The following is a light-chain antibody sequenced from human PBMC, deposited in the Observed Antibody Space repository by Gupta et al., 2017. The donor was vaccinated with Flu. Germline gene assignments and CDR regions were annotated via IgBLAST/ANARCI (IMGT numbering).Light chain of an antibody. CDR3: MQALQTQYS. CDR1: QSLLHSNGYNY. Sequence: TPGEPASISCRSSQSLLHSNGYNYLDWYLQKPGQSPQLLIYLGSNRASGVPDRFSGSGSGTDFTLKISRVEAEDVGVYYCMQALQTQYSFGQGTKLEIK. CDR2: LGS. V-gene: IGKV2-28*01. J-gene: IGKJ2*03.